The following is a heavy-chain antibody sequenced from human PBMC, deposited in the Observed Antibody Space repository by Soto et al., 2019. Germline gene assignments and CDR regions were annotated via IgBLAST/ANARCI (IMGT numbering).Heavy chain of an antibody. V-gene: IGHV3-64*01. CDR1: GFTFSNYA. Sequence: EVQLVESGGGLVQPGGSLRLSCAASGFTFSNYAMHWVRQAPGTGLEYVSTVTSNGGSTYYANSVKDRFTISRDNSKNTLYLQMGSLRPEDMGVYYCARDQQMDYWGQGTLVTVSS. CDR2: VTSNGGST. J-gene: IGHJ4*02. CDR3: ARDQQMDY. D-gene: IGHD6-13*01.